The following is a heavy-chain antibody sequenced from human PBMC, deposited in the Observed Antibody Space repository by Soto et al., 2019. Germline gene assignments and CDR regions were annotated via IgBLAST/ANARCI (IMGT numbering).Heavy chain of an antibody. CDR1: GARPWSNSAT. J-gene: IGHJ4*02. CDR2: TYYRSKWYN. V-gene: IGHV6-1*01. Sequence: SQTLSLTCAISGARPWSNSATWNWIRQSPSRGLEWLGRTYYRSKWYNDYAISVKSRITINPDTSKNQFSLQLSSVIPEDTAVYYYFFDYWGQGTLVTVSS. CDR3: FFDY.